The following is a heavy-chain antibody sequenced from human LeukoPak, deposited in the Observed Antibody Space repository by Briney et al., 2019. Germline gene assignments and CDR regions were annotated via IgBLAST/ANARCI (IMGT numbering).Heavy chain of an antibody. CDR2: ISGSGGST. CDR1: GFTFSSYA. CDR3: AKTDLRGSYYSDYYYGMDV. V-gene: IGHV3-23*01. Sequence: GGSLRLSCAASGFTFSSYAMSWVRQAPGKGLEWVSAISGSGGSTYYADSVKGRFTISRDNSKNTLYLQMNSPRAEDTAVYYCAKTDLRGSYYSDYYYGMDVWGQGTTVTVSS. D-gene: IGHD1-26*01. J-gene: IGHJ6*02.